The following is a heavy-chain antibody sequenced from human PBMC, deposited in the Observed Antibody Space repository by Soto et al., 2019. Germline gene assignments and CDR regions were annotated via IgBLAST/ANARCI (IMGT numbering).Heavy chain of an antibody. Sequence: GGALRRSCAASGFTFRNNVLSWARQAPGKGLDWVSGITGSGRDTYYADSVKGRFTISRDNSKNMVFLQMNSLRAEDTALYYCAKNGLDNSPSAIDSWGPGTLVTVSS. CDR2: ITGSGRDT. CDR3: AKNGLDNSPSAIDS. J-gene: IGHJ4*02. CDR1: GFTFRNNV. V-gene: IGHV3-23*01. D-gene: IGHD2-8*01.